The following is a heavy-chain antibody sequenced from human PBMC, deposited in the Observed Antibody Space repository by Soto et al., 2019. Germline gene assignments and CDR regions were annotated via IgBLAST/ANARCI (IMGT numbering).Heavy chain of an antibody. D-gene: IGHD6-13*01. Sequence: GGSLRLSCAASGFTFSSYSMNWVRQAPGKGLEWVASISSSSSYIYYADSVKGRFTIYRDNSKKTLYLQMNSLRAEDTAVYYCARDGQIGAARFYXWGQVTLVTVSX. V-gene: IGHV3-21*01. CDR3: ARDGQIGAARFYX. CDR2: ISSSSSYI. CDR1: GFTFSSYS. J-gene: IGHJ5*02.